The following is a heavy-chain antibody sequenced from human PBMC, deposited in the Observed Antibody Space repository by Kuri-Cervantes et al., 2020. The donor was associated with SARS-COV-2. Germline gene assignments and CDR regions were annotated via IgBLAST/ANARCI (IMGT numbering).Heavy chain of an antibody. CDR3: ARGRGYYGSETYYNNFGY. V-gene: IGHV1-8*03. CDR1: GYTFTSYD. CDR2: MNPDSGNT. Sequence: ASVKVSCKASGYTFTSYDINWVRQATGQGLEWMGWMNPDSGNTGYAQKFQGRLTITRDTSISTAYVELSSLRSEDTAVYYCARGRGYYGSETYYNNFGYWGQGTLVTVSS. J-gene: IGHJ4*02. D-gene: IGHD3-10*01.